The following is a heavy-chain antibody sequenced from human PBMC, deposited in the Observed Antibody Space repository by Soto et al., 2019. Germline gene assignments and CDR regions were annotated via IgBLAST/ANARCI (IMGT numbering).Heavy chain of an antibody. CDR2: IYYSGST. V-gene: IGHV4-39*01. CDR1: GGSISSSSYY. CDR3: ARAKLYSRYEIDY. J-gene: IGHJ4*02. Sequence: SETLSLTCTVSGGSISSSSYYWGWIRQPPGKGLEWIGSIYYSGSTYYNPSLKSRVTISVDTSKNQFSLKLSSVTAADTAVYYCARAKLYSRYEIDYWGQGALVTVSS. D-gene: IGHD5-12*01.